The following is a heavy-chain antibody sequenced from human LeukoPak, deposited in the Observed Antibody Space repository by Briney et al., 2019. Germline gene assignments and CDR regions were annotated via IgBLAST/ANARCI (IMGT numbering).Heavy chain of an antibody. V-gene: IGHV3-43*02. CDR1: GFTFDDYA. CDR2: ISGDGGST. D-gene: IGHD2-21*02. Sequence: GGALRLSCAASGFTFDDYAMRWVRQAPGKGREWVSLISGDGGSTYYADSVKGRFTISRDNSKNSLYLQMNSLRTEDTALYYCAKGGLAYCGGDCYSDYWGQGTLVTVSS. CDR3: AKGGLAYCGGDCYSDY. J-gene: IGHJ4*02.